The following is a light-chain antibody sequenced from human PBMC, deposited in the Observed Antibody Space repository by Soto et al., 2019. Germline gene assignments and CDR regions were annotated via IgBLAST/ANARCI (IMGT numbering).Light chain of an antibody. CDR2: DVS. V-gene: IGLV2-14*03. J-gene: IGLJ3*02. CDR3: SAYTSSTTV. CDR1: SSDVGGNSY. Sequence: QSVLTQAASVSGSPGQSITISCTGTSSDVGGNSYVSWYQQHPGKAPKLMISDVSNRPSGVSDRFSGSKSGNTASLTISGLLAEDEADYYCSAYTSSTTVFGGGTKLTVL.